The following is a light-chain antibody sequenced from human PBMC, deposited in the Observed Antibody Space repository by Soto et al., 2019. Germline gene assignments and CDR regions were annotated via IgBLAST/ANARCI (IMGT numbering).Light chain of an antibody. CDR3: QQSYTTPRT. CDR2: GAS. CDR1: LRISSD. J-gene: IGKJ2*01. Sequence: DIQMTQSPPSLSASVGARVTITCRASLRISSDLNWYQQKPGKAPKVRIVGASSLQSGVPSRFSGSGSGTDFTLTITSLQPEDCATYYCQQSYTTPRTFGQGTKVDIK. V-gene: IGKV1-39*01.